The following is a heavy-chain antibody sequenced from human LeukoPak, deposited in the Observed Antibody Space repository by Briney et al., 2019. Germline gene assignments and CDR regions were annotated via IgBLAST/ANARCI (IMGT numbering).Heavy chain of an antibody. V-gene: IGHV4-39*06. CDR1: GGSVTSSSFY. J-gene: IGHJ3*02. Sequence: SETLSLTCTLSGGSVTSSSFYWAWIRQPPGKGLECIGTINYSGITYYNSPLKSRVTISVDTSKNQFPLKLNSVTAADTAVYFCAKSGPAAGRPDAFDIWGQGTMVTVSS. CDR2: INYSGIT. CDR3: AKSGPAAGRPDAFDI. D-gene: IGHD2-2*01.